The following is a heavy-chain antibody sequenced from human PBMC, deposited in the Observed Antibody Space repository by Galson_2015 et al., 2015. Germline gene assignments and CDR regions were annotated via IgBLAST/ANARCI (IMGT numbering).Heavy chain of an antibody. J-gene: IGHJ4*02. D-gene: IGHD2-8*01. Sequence: SLRLSCAASGFTFSSYGMNWVRQAPGKGLEWVAVIWYDGSNKYYADSVKGRFTISRDNSKNTLYLQMNSLRAEDTAVYSCATALASRNNVCRGSLVCWGQGTLVPVSS. CDR3: ATALASRNNVCRGSLVC. V-gene: IGHV3-33*01. CDR1: GFTFSSYG. CDR2: IWYDGSNK.